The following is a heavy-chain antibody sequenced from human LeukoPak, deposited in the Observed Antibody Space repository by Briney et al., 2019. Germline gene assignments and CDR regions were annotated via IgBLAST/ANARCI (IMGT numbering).Heavy chain of an antibody. Sequence: GESLKISCKGSGYSFTSYWIGWVRQMPGKGLEWMGIIYPGDSDTRYSPSFQGQVTISADKSISTAYLQWSSLKASDTAIYYCARSRDVAGTYRSFDYWGQGTLVTVSP. CDR2: IYPGDSDT. J-gene: IGHJ4*02. CDR3: ARSRDVAGTYRSFDY. D-gene: IGHD6-19*01. V-gene: IGHV5-51*01. CDR1: GYSFTSYW.